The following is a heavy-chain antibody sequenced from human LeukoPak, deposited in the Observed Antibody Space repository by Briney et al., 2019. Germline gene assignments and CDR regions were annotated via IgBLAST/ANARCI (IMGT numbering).Heavy chain of an antibody. D-gene: IGHD6-19*01. CDR2: ISSSSSHT. CDR3: AKDNRRHYTSGPNPDSLH. V-gene: IGHV3-11*05. J-gene: IGHJ4*02. CDR1: GFTFSDHY. Sequence: GGSLRLSCAASGFTFSDHYMSWIRQAPGKGLEWVSYISSSSSHTNYADSVKGRFTISRDNAKNSLYLQMNSLRVEDTAFYYCAKDNRRHYTSGPNPDSLHWGQGALVTVSS.